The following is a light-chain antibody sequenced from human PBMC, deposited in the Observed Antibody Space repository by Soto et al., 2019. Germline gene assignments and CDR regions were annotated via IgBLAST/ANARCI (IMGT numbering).Light chain of an antibody. J-gene: IGKJ1*01. CDR1: QSISIN. V-gene: IGKV3-15*01. CDR2: DAS. CDR3: QQYNSFPWT. Sequence: EVVMTQSPAILSVSPGERVTLSCRASQSISINLAWYQQKPGQAPRLLIYDASKLESGVPPRFNGSRSETEFTLTIRNLQPDDFATYYCQQYNSFPWTFGLGTKVDI.